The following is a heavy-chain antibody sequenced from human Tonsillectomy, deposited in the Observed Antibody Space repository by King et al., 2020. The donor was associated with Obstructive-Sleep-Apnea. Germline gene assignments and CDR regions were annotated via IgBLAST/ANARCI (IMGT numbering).Heavy chain of an antibody. D-gene: IGHD2-2*01. CDR3: ARVVVPAASVDAFDI. Sequence: QLQESGPGLVKPSQTLSLTCTVSGGSISSGDYYWSWIRQPPGKGLAWIGYIYYSGSTYYNPSLKSRVTISVDTSKNQFSLKLSSVTAADTAVYYCARVVVPAASVDAFDIWGQGTMVSVSS. J-gene: IGHJ3*02. CDR2: IYYSGST. V-gene: IGHV4-30-4*01. CDR1: GGSISSGDYY.